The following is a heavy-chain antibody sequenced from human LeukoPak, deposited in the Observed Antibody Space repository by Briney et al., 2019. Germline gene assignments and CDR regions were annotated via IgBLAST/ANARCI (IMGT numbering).Heavy chain of an antibody. CDR1: GFTFRSYG. Sequence: GGSLRLSCAASGFTFRSYGMSWVRQAPGKGLEWVSIISDNGANTYYADSVRGRFTISRDNSQNTLYLQMNSLRAEDTAVYYCAKGGEQVTWNFPNWGQGTLVTVSS. D-gene: IGHD1-7*01. J-gene: IGHJ1*01. CDR3: AKGGEQVTWNFPN. CDR2: ISDNGANT. V-gene: IGHV3-23*01.